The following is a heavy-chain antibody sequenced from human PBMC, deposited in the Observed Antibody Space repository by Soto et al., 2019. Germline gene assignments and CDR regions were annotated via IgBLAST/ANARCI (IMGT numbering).Heavy chain of an antibody. D-gene: IGHD1-20*01. J-gene: IGHJ4*02. V-gene: IGHV3-30*18. CDR2: ISYDGSNK. CDR3: AKEVWFDY. CDR1: GFTFSSYG. Sequence: QTGGSLRLSCAASGFTFSSYGMHWVRQAPGKGLEWVAVISYDGSNKYYADSVKGRFTISRDNSKNTLYLQMSSLRAEDTAVYYCAKEVWFDYWGQGTLVTVSS.